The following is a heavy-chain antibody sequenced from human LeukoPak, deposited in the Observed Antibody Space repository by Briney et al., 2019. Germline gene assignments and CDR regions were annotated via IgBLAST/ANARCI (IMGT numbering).Heavy chain of an antibody. D-gene: IGHD2-15*01. V-gene: IGHV3-48*02. CDR1: GFTFSSYS. CDR3: TSLTGVVVADNWFDP. J-gene: IGHJ5*02. CDR2: ISSSSSTI. Sequence: PGGCLRLSCAASGFTFSSYSMNWVRPAPGKGVEWVSYISSSSSTIYYADSVKGRFTISRDSAKNSLYLQMNSLRDEDTAVYYCTSLTGVVVADNWFDPWGQGTLVTVSS.